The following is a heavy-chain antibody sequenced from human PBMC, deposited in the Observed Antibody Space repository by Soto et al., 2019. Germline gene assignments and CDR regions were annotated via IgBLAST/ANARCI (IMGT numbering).Heavy chain of an antibody. J-gene: IGHJ3*02. CDR2: VYHSGSTY. Sequence: PSETLSLTCAVSGYSITSGYYWGWIRQPPGEGLECIGSVYHSGSTYYYNPSLKSRVTISVDTSKNQFSLKLSYVAAADTAVYYCASAYSSGWVDAFDIWGQGTMVTVSS. CDR3: ASAYSSGWVDAFDI. CDR1: GYSITSGYY. D-gene: IGHD6-19*01. V-gene: IGHV4-38-2*01.